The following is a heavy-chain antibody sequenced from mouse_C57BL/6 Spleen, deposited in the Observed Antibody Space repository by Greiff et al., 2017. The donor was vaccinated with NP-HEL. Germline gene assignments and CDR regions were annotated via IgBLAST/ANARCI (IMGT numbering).Heavy chain of an antibody. CDR3: AMTVDDAFAY. V-gene: IGHV1-55*01. D-gene: IGHD1-1*01. J-gene: IGHJ3*01. CDR1: GYTFTSYW. Sequence: QAQLQQPGAELVKPGATVKMSCKASGYTFTSYWITWVKQRPGQGLEWSGDIYPGSGSTNYNEKFKSKATLTVETSSSTAYMQLSSLTSEDSAVYYCAMTVDDAFAYCSQWTLVTVSA. CDR2: IYPGSGST.